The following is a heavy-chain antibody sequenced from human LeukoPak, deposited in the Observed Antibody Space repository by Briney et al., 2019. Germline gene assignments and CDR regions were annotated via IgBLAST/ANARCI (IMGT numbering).Heavy chain of an antibody. V-gene: IGHV3-74*01. J-gene: IGHJ5*02. Sequence: GGSLRLSCAASGFTFSSYWMHWVRQAPGKGLVWVSRINSDGSSTSYADSVKGRFTISRDNAKNTLYLQMNSLRAEDTAVYYCARGYCSSTSCLKGTWFDPWGQGTLVTVSS. CDR2: INSDGSST. CDR3: ARGYCSSTSCLKGTWFDP. D-gene: IGHD2-2*01. CDR1: GFTFSSYW.